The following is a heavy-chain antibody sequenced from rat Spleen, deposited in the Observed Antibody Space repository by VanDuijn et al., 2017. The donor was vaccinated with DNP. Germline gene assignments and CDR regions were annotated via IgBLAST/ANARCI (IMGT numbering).Heavy chain of an antibody. V-gene: IGHV5S13*01. CDR3: ARQDPFDY. CDR1: GFTFSNYG. Sequence: EVQLVESGGGLVQPGRSLKLSCAASGFTFSNYGMAWVRQTPTKGLEWVASIRTGGGNTYYRDSVKGRFIISRNNARSTLYLQMDGLRSDDTATYYCARQDPFDYWGQGVMVTVSS. CDR2: IRTGGGNT. J-gene: IGHJ2*01.